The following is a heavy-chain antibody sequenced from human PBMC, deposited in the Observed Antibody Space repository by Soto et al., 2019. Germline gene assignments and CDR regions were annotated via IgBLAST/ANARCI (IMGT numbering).Heavy chain of an antibody. D-gene: IGHD2-15*01. CDR3: ATFCSGVTCYTDHKRAFDN. V-gene: IGHV3-21*01. CDR1: GFSLSSYS. Sequence: EVQLVESGGGLVRPGGSLRLSCVTSGFSLSSYSLNWVRQAPGKGLEWVSSISSSSTYISYADSVKGRFTISRDNAKKSVYLQMISLRAEDTGVYYCATFCSGVTCYTDHKRAFDNWGQGTLVSVS. CDR2: ISSSSTYI. J-gene: IGHJ4*02.